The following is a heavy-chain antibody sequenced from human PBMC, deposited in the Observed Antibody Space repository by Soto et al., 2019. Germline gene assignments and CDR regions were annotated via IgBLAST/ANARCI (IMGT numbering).Heavy chain of an antibody. Sequence: SETLSLTCTVSGGSISSYYWSWIRQPPGKGLEWIGYIYYSGSTNYNPSLKSRVTISVDTSKNQFSLKLSSVTAADTAVYYCARVGPGGYFDYWGEGTLVTVSS. J-gene: IGHJ4*02. D-gene: IGHD2-2*01. CDR3: ARVGPGGYFDY. CDR1: GGSISSYY. CDR2: IYYSGST. V-gene: IGHV4-59*01.